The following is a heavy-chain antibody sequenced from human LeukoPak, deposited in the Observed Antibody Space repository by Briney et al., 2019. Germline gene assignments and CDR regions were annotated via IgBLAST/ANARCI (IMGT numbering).Heavy chain of an antibody. CDR3: ARGGIAAADTDY. D-gene: IGHD6-13*01. CDR2: ICYSGST. V-gene: IGHV4-30-4*08. Sequence: SETLSLTCTVSGGSISSGDYYWSWIRQPPGKGLEWIGYICYSGSTYYNPSLKSRVTISVDTSKNQFSLKLSSVTAADTAVYYCARGGIAAADTDYWGQGTLVTVSS. J-gene: IGHJ4*02. CDR1: GGSISSGDYY.